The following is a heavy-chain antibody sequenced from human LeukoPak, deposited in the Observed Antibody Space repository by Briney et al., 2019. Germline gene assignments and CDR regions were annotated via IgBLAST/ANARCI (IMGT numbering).Heavy chain of an antibody. CDR2: IRGDNGNT. Sequence: ASVKVSCKASGYTFSNYGISWVRQAPGQGLEWVGWIRGDNGNTNYAQKLQGRVTMTTDTSTSTAYMELRSLRSDDTAVYYCARVGPTVTTAVGFYYWGPGTLVTVSS. D-gene: IGHD4-17*01. CDR3: ARVGPTVTTAVGFYY. V-gene: IGHV1-18*01. J-gene: IGHJ4*02. CDR1: GYTFSNYG.